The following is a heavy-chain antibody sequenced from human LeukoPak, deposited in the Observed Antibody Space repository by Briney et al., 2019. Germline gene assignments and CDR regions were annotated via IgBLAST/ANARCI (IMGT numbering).Heavy chain of an antibody. CDR2: IIPILGIA. CDR1: GGTFSSYT. J-gene: IGHJ4*02. Sequence: GSSVKVSCKASGGTFSSYTISWVRQAPGQGLEWMGRIIPILGIANYAQKFQGRVTITADKSTSTAYMELSSLRSEDTAVYYCARQPWIQLWLIDYWGQGTLVTVSS. CDR3: ARQPWIQLWLIDY. D-gene: IGHD5-18*01. V-gene: IGHV1-69*02.